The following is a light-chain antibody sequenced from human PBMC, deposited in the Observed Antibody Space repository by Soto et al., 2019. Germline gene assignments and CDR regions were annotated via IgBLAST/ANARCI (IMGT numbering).Light chain of an antibody. J-gene: IGKJ1*01. CDR3: QQYNNWPPVT. Sequence: IVLTQSPGTLSLSPWERATLSCRASQSVSSSYLAWYQQKPGQAPRLLIYGAFNRATGIPARFSGSGSGTEFTLTISSLQSEDFAVYYCQQYNNWPPVTFGQGTKVDI. V-gene: IGKV3-15*01. CDR1: QSVSSSY. CDR2: GAF.